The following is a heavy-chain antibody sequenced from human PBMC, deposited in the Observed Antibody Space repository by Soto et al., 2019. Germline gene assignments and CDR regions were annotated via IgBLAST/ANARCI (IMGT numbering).Heavy chain of an antibody. J-gene: IGHJ6*02. Sequence: PGGSLRLSCAASGFTFSTYWMSWARQAPGKGLEWVAHINQDGSTNYHVDSVKGRFTISRDNARNSLYPQMNGLRAEDTAVYYCASGNPATFGGVTVYYYYGMDVWGQGTTVTVSS. CDR2: INQDGSTN. V-gene: IGHV3-7*01. CDR1: GFTFSTYW. D-gene: IGHD3-16*02. CDR3: ASGNPATFGGVTVYYYYGMDV.